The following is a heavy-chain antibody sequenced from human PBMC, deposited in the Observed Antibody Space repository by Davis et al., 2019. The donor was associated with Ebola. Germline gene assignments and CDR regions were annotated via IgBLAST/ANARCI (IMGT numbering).Heavy chain of an antibody. Sequence: AASVKVSCKASGYTFTSYAMHWVRQAPGQRLEWMGWINAGNGNTKYSQKFQGRVTITRDTSASTAYMELSSLRSEDTAVYYCARDGPYYYDSSGPETNYYYYYGMDVWGKGTTVTVSS. CDR1: GYTFTSYA. J-gene: IGHJ6*04. D-gene: IGHD3-22*01. CDR3: ARDGPYYYDSSGPETNYYYYYGMDV. CDR2: INAGNGNT. V-gene: IGHV1-3*01.